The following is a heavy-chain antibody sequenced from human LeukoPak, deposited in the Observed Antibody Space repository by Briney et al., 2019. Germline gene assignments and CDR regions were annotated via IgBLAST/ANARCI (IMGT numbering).Heavy chain of an antibody. Sequence: GGSLRLSCAASGFTFSSYAMSWVRQAPGKGLEWVSAISGSGGSTYYADSMKGRFTISRDNSKNTLYLQMNSLRAEDTAVYYCAKARISGIAVAGIWGQGTLVTVSS. CDR1: GFTFSSYA. V-gene: IGHV3-23*01. CDR2: ISGSGGST. D-gene: IGHD6-19*01. J-gene: IGHJ4*02. CDR3: AKARISGIAVAGI.